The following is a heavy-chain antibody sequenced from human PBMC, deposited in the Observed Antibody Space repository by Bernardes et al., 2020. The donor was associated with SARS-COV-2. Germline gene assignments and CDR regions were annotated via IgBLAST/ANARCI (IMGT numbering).Heavy chain of an antibody. V-gene: IGHV5-51*01. Sequence: GGPLKVTCKVSGASLTSNWVGWVRSIPGKGLECMGIIFPGDSDTRYSPSFQGQVTISADKSISTAYLQWSSLKASDTAMYYCARRSSSWYAPPNYYYYYGMDVWGQGTTVTVSS. CDR3: ARRSSSWYAPPNYYYYYGMDV. D-gene: IGHD6-13*01. CDR2: IFPGDSDT. CDR1: GASLTSNW. J-gene: IGHJ6*02.